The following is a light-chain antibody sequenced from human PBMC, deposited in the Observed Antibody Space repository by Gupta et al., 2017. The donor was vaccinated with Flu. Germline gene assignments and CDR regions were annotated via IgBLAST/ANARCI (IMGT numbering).Light chain of an antibody. V-gene: IGLV1-44*01. J-gene: IGLJ3*02. Sequence: QSLLTQPPSSSGTPGQRVTISCSGSNSNIGRNTLSWYQQPPGAAPKLIIQNDNQRPSGVPGRFSGSKAGTSASLTISGLQAEDEGDFYCATWDDSPNGQVFGGGTRVTVL. CDR3: ATWDDSPNGQV. CDR1: NSNIGRNT. CDR2: NDN.